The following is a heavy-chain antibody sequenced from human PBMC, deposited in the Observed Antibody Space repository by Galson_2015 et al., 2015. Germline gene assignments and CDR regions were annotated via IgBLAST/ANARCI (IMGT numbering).Heavy chain of an antibody. CDR2: ISSSSSYI. CDR3: ARDHDYSIYYYYMDF. D-gene: IGHD4-11*01. Sequence: SLRLSCAASGFTFSSYSMNWVRQAPGKGLEWVSSISSSSSYINYADSVKGRFTISRDNAKNSLYLQMNSLRAEDTAVYYCARDHDYSIYYYYMDFWGKGTPVTVSS. CDR1: GFTFSSYS. J-gene: IGHJ6*03. V-gene: IGHV3-21*01.